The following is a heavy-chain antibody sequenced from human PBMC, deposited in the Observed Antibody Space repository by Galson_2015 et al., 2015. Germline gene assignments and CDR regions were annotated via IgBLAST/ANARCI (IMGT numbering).Heavy chain of an antibody. J-gene: IGHJ4*02. CDR3: ASPDPSGSYWYYFDY. D-gene: IGHD1-26*01. V-gene: IGHV3-23*01. Sequence: SLRLSCAASGFTFSSYAMSWVRQAPGKGLEWVSAISGSGGSTYYADSVKGRFTISRDNSKNTLYLQMNSLRAEDTAVYYCASPDPSGSYWYYFDYWGQGTLVTVSS. CDR1: GFTFSSYA. CDR2: ISGSGGST.